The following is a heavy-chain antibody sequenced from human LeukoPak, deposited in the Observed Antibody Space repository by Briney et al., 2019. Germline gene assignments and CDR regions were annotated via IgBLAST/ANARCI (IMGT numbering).Heavy chain of an antibody. CDR2: INTSGST. D-gene: IGHD6-19*01. Sequence: SETLSLTCTVSGGSISNYYWSWIRQPAGKGLEWIGRINTSGSTNYNPSLKSRVTMSADATKNQFSLQLSSVTATDTAVYYCARGRAVAEYWGQGILVTVSS. V-gene: IGHV4-4*07. CDR1: GGSISNYY. J-gene: IGHJ4*02. CDR3: ARGRAVAEY.